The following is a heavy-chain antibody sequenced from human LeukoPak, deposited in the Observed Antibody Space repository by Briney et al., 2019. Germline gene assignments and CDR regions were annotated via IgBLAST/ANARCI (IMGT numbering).Heavy chain of an antibody. V-gene: IGHV3-9*01. Sequence: ALRLSCAAYGFTFDDYAMHWVRQAPGKGLEWVSGISWNSGSIGYADSVKGRFTISRDNAKNSLYLQMNSLRAEDTAVYYCASGGGWVFDNWGQGTLVTVSS. CDR1: GFTFDDYA. CDR3: ASGGGWVFDN. CDR2: ISWNSGSI. J-gene: IGHJ4*02. D-gene: IGHD6-19*01.